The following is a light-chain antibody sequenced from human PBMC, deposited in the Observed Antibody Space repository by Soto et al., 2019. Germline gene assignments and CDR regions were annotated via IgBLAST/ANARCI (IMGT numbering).Light chain of an antibody. CDR3: SSDTRSSTLYD. V-gene: IGLV2-14*01. J-gene: IGLJ1*01. Sequence: QSALTQPASVSGSPGQSITIFCTGTSSDVGGYNYVSWYQQHPGKAPKLMIHEVSNRPSGLSNRFSGYKSGNTASLSIGWPQAEDEADEYCSSDTRSSTLYDFGTGTKGTVL. CDR1: SSDVGGYNY. CDR2: EVS.